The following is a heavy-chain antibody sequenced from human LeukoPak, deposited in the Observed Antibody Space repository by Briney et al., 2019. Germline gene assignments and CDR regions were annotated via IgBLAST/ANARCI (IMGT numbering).Heavy chain of an antibody. J-gene: IGHJ6*03. CDR3: ARALTRITIFGVVPNYMDV. CDR1: GFTFSSYG. V-gene: IGHV3-23*01. Sequence: GGTLRLSCAASGFTFSSYGMSWVRQAPGKGLEWVSAISGSGGSTYYADSVKGRFTISRDNAKNSLYLQMNSLRAEDTAVYYCARALTRITIFGVVPNYMDVWSKGTTVTVSS. CDR2: ISGSGGST. D-gene: IGHD3-3*01.